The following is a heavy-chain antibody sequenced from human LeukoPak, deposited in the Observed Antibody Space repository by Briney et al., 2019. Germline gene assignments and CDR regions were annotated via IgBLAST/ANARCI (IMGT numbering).Heavy chain of an antibody. D-gene: IGHD4-17*01. CDR2: ISSSGSTI. Sequence: PGGSLRLSCAASGFTFNSYEMNWVRQDPGKGLEWVSYISSSGSTIYYADSVKGRFTISRDNAKNSLYLQMNSLRAEDTAVYYCAREGATVTTYGMDVWGKGTTVTVSS. J-gene: IGHJ6*04. V-gene: IGHV3-48*03. CDR3: AREGATVTTYGMDV. CDR1: GFTFNSYE.